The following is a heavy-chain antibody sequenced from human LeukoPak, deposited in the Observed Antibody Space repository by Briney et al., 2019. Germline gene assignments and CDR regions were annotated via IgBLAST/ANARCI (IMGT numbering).Heavy chain of an antibody. Sequence: GGSLRLSCAASGFTVSDNYMTWVRQAPGKGLEWVATISDNGSNKYYADSVKGRFTISRDNSKNTLYLQLNSLRAEDTAVYYCARGKGDFDYWGQGTLVTVSS. V-gene: IGHV3-30*03. J-gene: IGHJ4*02. CDR1: GFTVSDNY. CDR2: ISDNGSNK. CDR3: ARGKGDFDY.